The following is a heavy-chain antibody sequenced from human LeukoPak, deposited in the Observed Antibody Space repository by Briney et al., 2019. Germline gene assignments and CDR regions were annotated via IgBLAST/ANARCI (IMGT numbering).Heavy chain of an antibody. V-gene: IGHV5-51*01. CDR3: ARAYDSSGYYLSASY. D-gene: IGHD3-22*01. Sequence: GESLQISCKGSGSIFTSYWIGWVRQLPGKGLEWMGIIYPGDSDTRYSPSFQGQVTISADKSISTAYLQWSSLKASDTAMYYCARAYDSSGYYLSASYWGQGTLVTVSS. J-gene: IGHJ4*02. CDR1: GSIFTSYW. CDR2: IYPGDSDT.